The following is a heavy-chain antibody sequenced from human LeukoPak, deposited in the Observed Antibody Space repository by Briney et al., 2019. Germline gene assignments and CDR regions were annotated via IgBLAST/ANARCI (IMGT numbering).Heavy chain of an antibody. CDR2: IYYSGST. Sequence: SETLSLTCTVSGGSISSGDYYWSWIRQPPGKGLEWIGYIYYSGSTYYNPSLKSRVTISVDTSKNQFSLKLSSVTAADTAVYYCASSGYSYGPFFDYWGQGTLVTVSS. CDR3: ASSGYSYGPFFDY. CDR1: GGSISSGDYY. D-gene: IGHD5-18*01. V-gene: IGHV4-30-4*02. J-gene: IGHJ4*02.